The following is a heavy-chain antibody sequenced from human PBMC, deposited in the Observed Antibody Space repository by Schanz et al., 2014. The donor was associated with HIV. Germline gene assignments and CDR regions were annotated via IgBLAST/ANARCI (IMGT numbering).Heavy chain of an antibody. CDR3: AKSTWVDN. V-gene: IGHV3-23*04. J-gene: IGHJ4*02. CDR1: GGTFSAHA. D-gene: IGHD2-2*01. CDR2: ISEFGGSA. Sequence: VQLVESGGGMVLPGTSLRLSCAASGGTFSAHAFHWVRQAPGEGLEWVSGISEFGGSAWYADSVKGRFTISRDNSKNTLYLQMDSLRAEDTALYFCAKSTWVDNCGQGTLVTVSS.